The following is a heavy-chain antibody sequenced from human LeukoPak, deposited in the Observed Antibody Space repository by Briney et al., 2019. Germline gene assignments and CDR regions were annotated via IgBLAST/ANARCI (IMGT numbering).Heavy chain of an antibody. Sequence: GRSLRLSCAASGFTFSSYEMNWVRQAPGKGLEWVSYISSSGSTIYYADSVKGRFTISRDNAKNSLYLQMNSLRAEDTAVYYCARDSAVYCSGGSCYSPHFDYWGQGTLVTVSS. CDR1: GFTFSSYE. D-gene: IGHD2-15*01. J-gene: IGHJ4*02. CDR3: ARDSAVYCSGGSCYSPHFDY. CDR2: ISSSGSTI. V-gene: IGHV3-48*03.